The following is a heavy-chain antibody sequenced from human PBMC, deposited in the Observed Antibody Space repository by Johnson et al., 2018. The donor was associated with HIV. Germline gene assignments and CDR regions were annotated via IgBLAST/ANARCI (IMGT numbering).Heavy chain of an antibody. D-gene: IGHD6-6*01. CDR3: ARDRMLWQLVRPGGAFDI. V-gene: IGHV3-11*04. CDR2: ISSSGSTI. CDR1: GFTFSDYY. J-gene: IGHJ3*02. Sequence: QMLLVESGGGVVQPGRSLRLSCAASGFTFSDYYMSWIRQAPGKGLEWVSYISSSGSTIYYADSVKGRFTISRDNAKNSLYLQMNSLRAEDTAVYYCARDRMLWQLVRPGGAFDIWGQGTMVTVSS.